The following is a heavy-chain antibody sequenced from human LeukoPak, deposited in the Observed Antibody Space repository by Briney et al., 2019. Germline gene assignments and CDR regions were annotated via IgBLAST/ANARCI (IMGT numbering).Heavy chain of an antibody. Sequence: VDSVKGRFTFSRDNANNSLFLQMNSLRVEDTALYYCVRDAASPDYWGQGTLVTVSS. V-gene: IGHV3-7*01. D-gene: IGHD6-25*01. CDR3: VRDAASPDY. J-gene: IGHJ4*02.